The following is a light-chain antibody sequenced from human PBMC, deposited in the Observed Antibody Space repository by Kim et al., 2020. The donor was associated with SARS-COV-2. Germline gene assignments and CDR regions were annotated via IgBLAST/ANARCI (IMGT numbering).Light chain of an antibody. Sequence: SYELTQPPSVSVSPGQTASITCSGYKLGDKYVSWYQHKPGQSPVVVIYQDNQRPSGIPERSSGSNSGNTATLTISGTQAMDEADYYCQAWDSSTHNYVFGAGTKVTVL. V-gene: IGLV3-1*01. J-gene: IGLJ1*01. CDR2: QDN. CDR1: KLGDKY. CDR3: QAWDSSTHNYV.